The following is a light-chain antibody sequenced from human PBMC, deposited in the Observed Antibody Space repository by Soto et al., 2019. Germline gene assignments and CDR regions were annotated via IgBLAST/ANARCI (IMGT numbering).Light chain of an antibody. CDR1: SPNPGAGYD. Sequence: SALSQPPPGSLGPGQRVTPSRTRNSPNPGAGYDVHWYQQLPGTAPKLLIYGNSNRPSGVPDRFSGSKSGTSASLAITGLQAEDEADYYCQSYDSSLSASYVFGTGTKVTVL. J-gene: IGLJ1*01. V-gene: IGLV1-40*01. CDR2: GNS. CDR3: QSYDSSLSASYV.